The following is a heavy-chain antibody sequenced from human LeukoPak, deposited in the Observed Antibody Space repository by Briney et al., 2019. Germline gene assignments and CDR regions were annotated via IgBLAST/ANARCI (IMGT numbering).Heavy chain of an antibody. CDR1: GFTFSSYW. J-gene: IGHJ4*02. CDR3: AISGLGFGEFRGLDY. Sequence: GGSLRLSCAASGFTFSSYWMNWVRQAPGKGLEWVSVIFSSGPTYYADSVEGRFTISRDTSKNALYLQMSSLRAEDTAVYYCAISGLGFGEFRGLDYWGQGTLVSVSS. D-gene: IGHD3-10*01. V-gene: IGHV3-53*01. CDR2: IFSSGPT.